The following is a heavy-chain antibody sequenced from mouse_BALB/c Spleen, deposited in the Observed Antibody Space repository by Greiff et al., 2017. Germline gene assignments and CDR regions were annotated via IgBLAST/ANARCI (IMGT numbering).Heavy chain of an antibody. CDR2: IDPENGNT. V-gene: IGHV14-1*02. D-gene: IGHD2-4*01. J-gene: IGHJ2*01. CDR1: GFNIKDYY. CDR3: ARRLRLLFDY. Sequence: EVQRVESGAELVRPGALVKLSCKASGFNIKDYYMHWVKQRPEQGLEWIGWIDPENGNTIYDPKFQGKASITADTSSNTAYLQLSSLTSEDTAVYYCARRLRLLFDYWGQGTTLTVSS.